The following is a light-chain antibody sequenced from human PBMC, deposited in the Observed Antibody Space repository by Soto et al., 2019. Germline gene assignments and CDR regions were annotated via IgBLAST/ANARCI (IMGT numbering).Light chain of an antibody. V-gene: IGKV3-20*01. Sequence: EVVMRQSPATLSVSPGEGATLSCRASQGIGDTLAWYQHKPGQTPRLLIYDASSRATGIADRFSGSGSGTDFTLIISRLEPEDFAVYYCQQYGSSPLTLGGGTKVDTK. J-gene: IGKJ4*01. CDR2: DAS. CDR3: QQYGSSPLT. CDR1: QGIGDT.